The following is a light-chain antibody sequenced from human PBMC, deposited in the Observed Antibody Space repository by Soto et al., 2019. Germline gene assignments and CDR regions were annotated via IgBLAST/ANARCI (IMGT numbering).Light chain of an antibody. V-gene: IGKV1-33*01. Sequence: QISQNPSSLAAGVGEGVTVACQVSQDISFFLSWFQQRPGKAPELLIYDASKLVPGVPSRFSGSGSGTYFSLTISSLQPEDIATYYCQQYDDLSPIPFGHGTRLEI. CDR3: QQYDDLSPIP. CDR2: DAS. CDR1: QDISFF. J-gene: IGKJ5*01.